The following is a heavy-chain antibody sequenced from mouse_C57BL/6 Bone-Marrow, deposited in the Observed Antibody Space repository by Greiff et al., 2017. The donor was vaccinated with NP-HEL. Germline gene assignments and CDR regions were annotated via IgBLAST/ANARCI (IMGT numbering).Heavy chain of an antibody. CDR1: GYTFTGYW. Sequence: QVQLQQSGAELMKPGASVKLSCKAAGYTFTGYWIEWVKQRPGHGLEWIGEILPGSGSTNYNEKFKGKATFTADTSSNTAYMQLSRLTTEDSAIYYCASGGYDPYYAMDYWGQGTSVTVSS. CDR2: ILPGSGST. CDR3: ASGGYDPYYAMDY. D-gene: IGHD2-2*01. J-gene: IGHJ4*01. V-gene: IGHV1-9*01.